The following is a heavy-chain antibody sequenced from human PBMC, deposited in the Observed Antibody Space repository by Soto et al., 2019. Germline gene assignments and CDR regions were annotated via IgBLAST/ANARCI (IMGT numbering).Heavy chain of an antibody. J-gene: IGHJ4*02. V-gene: IGHV3-23*01. CDR2: FRSSGDDGTT. Sequence: GGSLRLSCAASGFTFSSYSMSWVRQAPGKGLEWVSGFRSSGDDGTTYYADSVKGRFTISRDNSKNTLFLQMDNLRAEDTAIYYCAKKVNSGPGGQYFDYWGQGTLVTVSS. CDR3: AKKVNSGPGGQYFDY. CDR1: GFTFSSYS. D-gene: IGHD3-10*01.